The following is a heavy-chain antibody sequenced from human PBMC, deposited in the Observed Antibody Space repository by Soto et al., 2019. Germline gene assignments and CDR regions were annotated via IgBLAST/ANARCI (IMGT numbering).Heavy chain of an antibody. CDR1: GFTFSSYG. CDR2: ISYDGSNK. D-gene: IGHD3-10*01. Sequence: QVQLVESGGGVVQPGRSLRLSCAASGFTFSSYGMHWVRQAPGKGLEWVAVISYDGSNKYYAYSVKGRFTISRDNSKNTLYLQMNSLRAEDTAVYYCAKDHYYGSGSYSPKYYYYGMDVWGQGTTVTVSS. V-gene: IGHV3-30*18. CDR3: AKDHYYGSGSYSPKYYYYGMDV. J-gene: IGHJ6*02.